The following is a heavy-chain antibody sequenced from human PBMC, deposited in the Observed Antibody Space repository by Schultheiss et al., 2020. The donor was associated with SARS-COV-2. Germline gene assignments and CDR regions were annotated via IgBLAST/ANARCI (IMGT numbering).Heavy chain of an antibody. J-gene: IGHJ4*02. Sequence: SETLSLTCTVSGGSISSGSYYWSWIRQPPGKGLEWIGSIYYSGSTYYNPSLKSRVTISVDTSKNQFSLKLSSVTAADTAVYYCARATRRRDGYNFGYWGQGTLVTVSS. CDR2: IYYSGST. D-gene: IGHD5-24*01. V-gene: IGHV4-39*07. CDR1: GGSISSGSYY. CDR3: ARATRRRDGYNFGY.